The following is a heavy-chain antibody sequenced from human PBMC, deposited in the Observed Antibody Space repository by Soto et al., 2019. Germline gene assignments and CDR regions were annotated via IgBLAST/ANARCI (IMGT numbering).Heavy chain of an antibody. J-gene: IGHJ3*02. D-gene: IGHD1-7*01. CDR1: GFTFSSYS. CDR3: ARDHGITGTTGDAFDI. Sequence: GGSLRLSCAASGFTFSSYSMNWVRQAPGKGLEWVSSISSSSSYIYYADSVKGRFTISRDNAKNSRYLQMNSLRAEDTAVYYCARDHGITGTTGDAFDIWGQGTMVTVSS. V-gene: IGHV3-21*01. CDR2: ISSSSSYI.